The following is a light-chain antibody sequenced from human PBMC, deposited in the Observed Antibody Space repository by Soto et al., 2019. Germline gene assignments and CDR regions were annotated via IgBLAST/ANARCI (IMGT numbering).Light chain of an antibody. CDR1: QSVSSSY. CDR2: GAS. J-gene: IGKJ5*01. V-gene: IGKV3-20*01. Sequence: EFVLTQSPGTLSLSPGQRATLSCRASQSVSSSYLAWYQQKPGQAPRLLIYGASSRATGIPDRFSGSGSGTDFTLTISRLEPEDFAVYYCQQYGSSPFGQGTRLEIK. CDR3: QQYGSSP.